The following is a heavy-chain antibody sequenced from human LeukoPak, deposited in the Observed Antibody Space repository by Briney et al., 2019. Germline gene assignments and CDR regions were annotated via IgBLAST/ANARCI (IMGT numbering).Heavy chain of an antibody. Sequence: SCKASGGTFSSYAISWVRQAPGKGLEWVGRIKSKTDGGTTDYAAPVEGRFTISRDDSKNTLYLQMNSLKTEDTAVYYCTTVRIWYDDYWGQGTLVTVSS. V-gene: IGHV3-15*01. CDR2: IKSKTDGGTT. J-gene: IGHJ4*02. D-gene: IGHD6-13*01. CDR3: TTVRIWYDDY. CDR1: GGTFSSYA.